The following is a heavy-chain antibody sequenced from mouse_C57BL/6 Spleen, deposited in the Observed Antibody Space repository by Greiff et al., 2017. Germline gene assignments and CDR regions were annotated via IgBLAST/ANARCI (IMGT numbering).Heavy chain of an antibody. CDR2: INPSTGGT. CDR3: ANYYGSNWYFDV. V-gene: IGHV1-42*01. J-gene: IGHJ1*03. Sequence: VQLQQSGPELVKPGASVKISCKASGYSFTGYYMNWVKQSPEKGLEWIGEINPSTGGTTSNQKFKAKATLTVDKSSSTAYMQLKSLTSEDSAVYYCANYYGSNWYFDVWGTGTTVTVSS. D-gene: IGHD1-1*01. CDR1: GYSFTGYY.